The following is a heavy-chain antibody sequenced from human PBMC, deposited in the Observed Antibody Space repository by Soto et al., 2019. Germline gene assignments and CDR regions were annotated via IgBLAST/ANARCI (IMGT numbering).Heavy chain of an antibody. CDR1: GGSISSYY. J-gene: IGHJ3*02. CDR2: IYYSGST. D-gene: IGHD6-19*01. Sequence: TLSLTCTVSGGSISSYYWSWIRQPPGKGLEWVGYIYYSGSTNYNPSLKSRVTISVDTSKNQFSLKLSSVTAADTAVYYCARVAVAGSDAFDIWGQGTMVTVSS. CDR3: ARVAVAGSDAFDI. V-gene: IGHV4-59*01.